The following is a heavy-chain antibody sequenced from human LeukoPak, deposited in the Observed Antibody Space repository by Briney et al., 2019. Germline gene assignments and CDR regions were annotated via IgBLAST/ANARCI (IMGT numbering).Heavy chain of an antibody. CDR3: ARNFRGLWSGYYDLREYYYGLDV. CDR1: GGSISSGGYY. D-gene: IGHD3-3*01. V-gene: IGHV4-61*08. J-gene: IGHJ6*02. Sequence: SQTLSLTCTVSGGSISSGGYYWSWIRQHPGKGLEWIGYIYYSGSTNYNPSLRSRVTISVDTSKNQFSLKMSSVTAADTALYYCARNFRGLWSGYYDLREYYYGLDVWGQGTTVTVSS. CDR2: IYYSGST.